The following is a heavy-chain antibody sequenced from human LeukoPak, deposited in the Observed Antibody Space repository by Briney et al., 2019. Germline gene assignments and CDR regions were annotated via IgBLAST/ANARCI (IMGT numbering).Heavy chain of an antibody. CDR2: IKQDGSEK. CDR3: ANEIRPNDY. V-gene: IGHV3-7*03. CDR1: GFTFSSYW. Sequence: GGSLRLSCAASGFTFSSYWMSWVRQAPGKGLEWVVNIKQDGSEKYYVDSVKGRFTISRDNSKNTLYLQMNSLRAEDTAVYYCANEIRPNDYWGQGTQVTVSS. D-gene: IGHD4-17*01. J-gene: IGHJ4*02.